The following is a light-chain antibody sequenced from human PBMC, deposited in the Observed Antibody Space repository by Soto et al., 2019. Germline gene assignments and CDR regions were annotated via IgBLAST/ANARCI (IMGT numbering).Light chain of an antibody. CDR3: QQYDNWPWT. J-gene: IGKJ1*01. V-gene: IGKV3-15*01. CDR2: GAS. Sequence: EIVLTHSPATLSVSPWERATLSGRAGQSVSSNLAWYQQKPGQAPRLLIHGASTRAPGFPARFSGSGSGTDFTLTISSLQSEDFAVYYCQQYDNWPWTFGQGTKVDIK. CDR1: QSVSSN.